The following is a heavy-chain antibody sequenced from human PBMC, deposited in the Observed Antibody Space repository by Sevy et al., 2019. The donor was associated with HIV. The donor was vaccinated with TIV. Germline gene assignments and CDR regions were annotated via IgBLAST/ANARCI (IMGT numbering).Heavy chain of an antibody. CDR1: GYTFTGYY. J-gene: IGHJ4*02. Sequence: ASVKVSCKASGYTFTGYYMHWVRQAPGQGLEWMGRINPNSGGTNYPQKFQGRVTMTRDTSISTAYMELSRLRSDDTAVYYCARAIIIMAHIGSFPFDYWGQGTLVTVSS. D-gene: IGHD3-10*01. V-gene: IGHV1-2*06. CDR2: INPNSGGT. CDR3: ARAIIIMAHIGSFPFDY.